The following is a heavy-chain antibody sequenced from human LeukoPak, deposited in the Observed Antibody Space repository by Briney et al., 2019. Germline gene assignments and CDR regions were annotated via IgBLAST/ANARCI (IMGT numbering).Heavy chain of an antibody. D-gene: IGHD1-26*01. J-gene: IGHJ5*02. CDR3: ARHVAVGETA. CDR1: GGSISSTSYY. Sequence: PSETLSLTCAVSGGSISSTSYYWSWIRQPPGKGLEWIGYIYYTGSTTYNPSYKSRVTISVDTSKNQVSLQLSSVTAADTAVYYCARHVAVGETAWGQGTLVTVYS. V-gene: IGHV4-61*05. CDR2: IYYTGST.